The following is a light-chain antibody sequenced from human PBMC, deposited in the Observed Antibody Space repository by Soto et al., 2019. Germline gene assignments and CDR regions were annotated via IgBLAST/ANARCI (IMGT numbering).Light chain of an antibody. V-gene: IGLV1-47*01. Sequence: QSVLTQSPSASGTPGQRVTISCSGSASTIGRNYVYWYQQLPGTAPKLLIYRNSQRPSGVPDRFSGSKSGTSASLAISGLRSEDEADYYCAAWDDNLSGLYVFGAGKNVTVL. CDR1: ASTIGRNY. CDR3: AAWDDNLSGLYV. CDR2: RNS. J-gene: IGLJ1*01.